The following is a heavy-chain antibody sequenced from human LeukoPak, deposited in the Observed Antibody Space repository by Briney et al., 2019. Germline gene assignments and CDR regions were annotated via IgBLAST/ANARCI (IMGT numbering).Heavy chain of an antibody. CDR1: GYSFTSYW. CDR2: IYPGDSDT. D-gene: IGHD6-19*01. CDR3: ARDPGVAGTSGWFDP. V-gene: IGHV5-51*01. J-gene: IGHJ5*02. Sequence: GESLKISCQGSGYSFTSYWIGWVRQMPGKGLEWMGIIYPGDSDTRYSPSFQGQVTISADKSISTAYLQWSSLKASDTAMYYCARDPGVAGTSGWFDPWGQGTLVTVSS.